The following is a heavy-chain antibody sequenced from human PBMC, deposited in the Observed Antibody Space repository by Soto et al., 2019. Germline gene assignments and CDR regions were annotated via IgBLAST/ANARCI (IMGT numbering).Heavy chain of an antibody. CDR3: ARASFLDCSSTSCQRGWFDP. J-gene: IGHJ5*02. V-gene: IGHV1-18*04. Sequence: QVQLVQSGAEVKKPGASVKVSCKASGYTFTSYGISWVRQAPGQGLEWMGWISAYNGNTNYAQKLQGRVTMTTDTSTRTAYMELRSLRSDDTAVYYCARASFLDCSSTSCQRGWFDPWGQGTLVTVSS. CDR2: ISAYNGNT. CDR1: GYTFTSYG. D-gene: IGHD2-2*01.